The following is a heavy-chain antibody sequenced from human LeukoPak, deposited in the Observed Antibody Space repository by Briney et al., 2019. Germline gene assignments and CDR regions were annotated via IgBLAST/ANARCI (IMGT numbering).Heavy chain of an antibody. D-gene: IGHD2-2*01. CDR1: GFTFSSYA. V-gene: IGHV3-7*01. J-gene: IGHJ6*02. Sequence: GGSLRLSCAASGFTFSSYAMSWVRQAPGMGLEWVANIKQDGSEKYYVDSVKGRFTISRDNAKNSLYLQMNSLRAEDTAVYYCARDIVVVPAANYYYYYGMDVWGQGTTVTVSS. CDR3: ARDIVVVPAANYYYYYGMDV. CDR2: IKQDGSEK.